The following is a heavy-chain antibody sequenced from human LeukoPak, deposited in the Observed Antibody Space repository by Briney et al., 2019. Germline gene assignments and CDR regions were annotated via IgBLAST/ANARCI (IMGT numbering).Heavy chain of an antibody. Sequence: GGSLRLSCAASGFTFSSYSMNWVRQAPGKGLEWVSSISSSSSYIYYADSVKGRFTISRDNAKNSLYLQMNSLRAEDTAVYYCAGGPFRSGYPHAFDIWGQGTMVTVSS. J-gene: IGHJ3*02. CDR3: AGGPFRSGYPHAFDI. V-gene: IGHV3-21*01. CDR2: ISSSSSYI. D-gene: IGHD3-3*01. CDR1: GFTFSSYS.